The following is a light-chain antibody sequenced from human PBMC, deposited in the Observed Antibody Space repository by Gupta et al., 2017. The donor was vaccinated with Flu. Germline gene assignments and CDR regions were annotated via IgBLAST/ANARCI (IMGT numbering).Light chain of an antibody. CDR1: QNIDTW. J-gene: IGKJ4*01. CDR3: QHEKNSLIT. Sequence: DIHMTQSPSTLSASVGDRATITCRATQNIDTWLAWYQQKPGKAPKLVVFKASTLQSGVPSRFTGSGSGTEFTLTISSLQPEDFATYYCQHEKNSLITFGGGTAVEIK. V-gene: IGKV1-5*03. CDR2: KAS.